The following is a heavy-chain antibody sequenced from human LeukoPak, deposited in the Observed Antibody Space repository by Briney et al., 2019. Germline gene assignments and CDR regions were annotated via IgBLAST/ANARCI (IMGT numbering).Heavy chain of an antibody. V-gene: IGHV3-30-3*01. Sequence: PGRSLRLSCAASGFTFSSYAMHWVRQAPGKGLEWVAVISYDGSNKYYADSVKGRFTISRDNSKNTLYLQMNSLRAEDTAVYYCARDGVTQAYYYYMDVWGKGTTVTVSS. CDR2: ISYDGSNK. CDR3: ARDGVTQAYYYYMDV. J-gene: IGHJ6*03. CDR1: GFTFSSYA. D-gene: IGHD1-14*01.